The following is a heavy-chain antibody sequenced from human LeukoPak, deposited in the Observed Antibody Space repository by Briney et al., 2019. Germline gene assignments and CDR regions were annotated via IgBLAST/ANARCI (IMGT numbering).Heavy chain of an antibody. CDR3: ARTPDTSGYNYWYFDL. Sequence: KPSETLSLTCTVSGDSINSHHWSWIRQPPGKGLEWIRYLSNRGSTNYNPSLQSRVAISVDTSKNRFSLRLSSVTAADTAVYYCARTPDTSGYNYWYFDLWGRGSLVTVSS. V-gene: IGHV4-59*11. CDR2: LSNRGST. J-gene: IGHJ2*01. D-gene: IGHD3-22*01. CDR1: GDSINSHH.